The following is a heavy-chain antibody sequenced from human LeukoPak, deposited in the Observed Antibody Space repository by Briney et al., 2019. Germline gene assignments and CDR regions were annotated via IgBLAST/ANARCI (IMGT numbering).Heavy chain of an antibody. Sequence: ASVKVSCKASGYTFTAYYMNWLRQAPGQGLEWMGWTNPYSGGTNYAQKFQGRVTMTRDTSISTASMEISRLRSDDTAVYYCARSFNVESGSSYFDYWGQGTLVTVSS. V-gene: IGHV1-2*02. CDR2: TNPYSGGT. CDR1: GYTFTAYY. D-gene: IGHD2-21*01. J-gene: IGHJ4*02. CDR3: ARSFNVESGSSYFDY.